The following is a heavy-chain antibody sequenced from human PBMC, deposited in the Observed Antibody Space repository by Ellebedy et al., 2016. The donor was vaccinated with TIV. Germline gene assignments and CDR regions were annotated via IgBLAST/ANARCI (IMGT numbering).Heavy chain of an antibody. CDR2: IYYSGST. J-gene: IGHJ4*02. Sequence: SETLSLTXTVSGGSISSSSYYWGWIRQPPGKGLEWIGSIYYSGSTYYNPSLKSRVTISVDTSKNQFSLKLSSVTAADTAVYYCARLAVADEGLDYWGQGTLVTVSS. CDR3: ARLAVADEGLDY. V-gene: IGHV4-39*01. D-gene: IGHD6-19*01. CDR1: GGSISSSSYY.